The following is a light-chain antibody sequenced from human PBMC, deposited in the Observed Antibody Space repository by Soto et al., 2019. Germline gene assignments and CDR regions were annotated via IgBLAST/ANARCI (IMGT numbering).Light chain of an antibody. Sequence: QSSLPHPPSASGTPGHRVTISCSGYSSTVGSNHVYWYQKFPGMAPKLLISKNNQRPSGVPDRFSGSKSGTSASLAISGLRSEDEADYYCAAWDDNFTNYVFGSGTKVTAL. CDR3: AAWDDNFTNYV. V-gene: IGLV1-47*01. CDR1: SSTVGSNH. CDR2: KNN. J-gene: IGLJ1*01.